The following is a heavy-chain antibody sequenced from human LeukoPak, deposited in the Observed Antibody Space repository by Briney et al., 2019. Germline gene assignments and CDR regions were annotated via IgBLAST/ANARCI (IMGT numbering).Heavy chain of an antibody. Sequence: GGSLRLSCAASGFTFTNYAMSRVRQTPGKGLEWVSATVGSGPDTYHADSVKGRFTVSRDNSRNTLYLQMNSLRVEDTAVYYCTKAPLRSCTGAFCYPFDYWGQGTLVTVSS. J-gene: IGHJ4*02. CDR2: TVGSGPDT. V-gene: IGHV3-23*01. D-gene: IGHD2-8*02. CDR3: TKAPLRSCTGAFCYPFDY. CDR1: GFTFTNYA.